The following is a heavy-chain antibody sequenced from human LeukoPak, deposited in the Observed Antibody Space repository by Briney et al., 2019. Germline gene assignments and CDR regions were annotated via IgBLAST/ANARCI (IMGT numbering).Heavy chain of an antibody. D-gene: IGHD6-6*01. CDR2: IYTSGST. J-gene: IGHJ4*02. CDR1: GGSISSYY. V-gene: IGHV4-4*07. CDR3: ARSSAIAARPNYFDY. Sequence: SETLSLTCSVSGGSISSYYWSWIRQPAGKGLEWIGRIYTSGSTNYNPSLKSRVTISVDTSKNQFSLKLSSVTAADTAVYYCARSSAIAARPNYFDYWGQGTLVTVSS.